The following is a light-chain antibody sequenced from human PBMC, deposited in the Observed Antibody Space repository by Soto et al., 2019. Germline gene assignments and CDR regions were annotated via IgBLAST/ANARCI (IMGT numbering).Light chain of an antibody. CDR1: SSNIGSNT. V-gene: IGLV1-44*01. Sequence: QSVLTQPPSASGTPGQRVTISCSGSSSNIGSNTVNWYQQLPGTAPKLLIYSNNQRPSGVPDRFSGSKSGTSASLAISGLQSEDEADYYCAAWDDSLNRNWVFGGGTKVTVL. CDR2: SNN. CDR3: AAWDDSLNRNWV. J-gene: IGLJ3*02.